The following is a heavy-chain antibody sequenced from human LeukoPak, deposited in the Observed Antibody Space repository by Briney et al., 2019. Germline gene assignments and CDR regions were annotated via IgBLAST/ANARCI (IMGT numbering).Heavy chain of an antibody. J-gene: IGHJ4*02. CDR1: GFTFSSYE. V-gene: IGHV3-48*03. CDR3: ARLSTLGISAFDY. D-gene: IGHD7-27*01. CDR2: ISSSGNTI. Sequence: PGGSLRLSCAASGFTFSSYEMTWVRQAPGKGLEWVSYISSSGNTIYYEDSVKGRFTFSRDNAKNSLYLQMNSLRAEDTAVYYCARLSTLGISAFDYWGQGTLVTVSS.